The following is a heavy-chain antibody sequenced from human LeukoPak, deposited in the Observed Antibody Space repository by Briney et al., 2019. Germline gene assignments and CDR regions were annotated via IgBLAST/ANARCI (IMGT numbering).Heavy chain of an antibody. CDR1: GFTFSTYS. CDR2: ISSSGSTI. Sequence: GGSLRLSCAASGFTFSTYSMNWVRQAPGKGLEWVSYISSSGSTIYYADSVKGRFTISRDNAKNSLYLQMNSLRAEDTAVYYCARQGVGATAYYYYYMDVWGKGTTVTVSS. D-gene: IGHD1-26*01. J-gene: IGHJ6*03. V-gene: IGHV3-48*04. CDR3: ARQGVGATAYYYYYMDV.